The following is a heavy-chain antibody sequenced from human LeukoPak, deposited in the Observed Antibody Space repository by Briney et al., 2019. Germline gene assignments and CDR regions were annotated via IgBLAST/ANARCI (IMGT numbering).Heavy chain of an antibody. V-gene: IGHV1-2*02. Sequence: ASVKVSCKASGYGFTAFYIHWVRQAPGHGLEWMGWINPNTGGTNYAQKLQGRVTMTTDTSTSTAYMELRSLRSEDTAVYYCARDHPYDFWSGYYLKANYYMDVWGKGTTVTVSS. J-gene: IGHJ6*03. CDR2: INPNTGGT. D-gene: IGHD3-3*01. CDR1: GYGFTAFY. CDR3: ARDHPYDFWSGYYLKANYYMDV.